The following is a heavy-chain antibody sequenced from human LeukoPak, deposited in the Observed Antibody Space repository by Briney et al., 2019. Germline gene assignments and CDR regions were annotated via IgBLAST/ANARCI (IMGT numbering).Heavy chain of an antibody. CDR3: ARDPVSSALQINSDY. J-gene: IGHJ4*02. Sequence: GGSLRLSCAASGFAFSSYAMHWVRQAPGKGLEWVTVISNDGRNEYYADSVKGRFTISRDNSKNTLYLQMNSLRAEDTALYYCARDPVSSALQINSDYLGQGTLVTVSS. V-gene: IGHV3-30*04. CDR1: GFAFSSYA. CDR2: ISNDGRNE. D-gene: IGHD1-1*01.